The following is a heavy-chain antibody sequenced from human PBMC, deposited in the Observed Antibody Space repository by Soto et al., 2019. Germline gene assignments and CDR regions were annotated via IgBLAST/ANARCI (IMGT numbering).Heavy chain of an antibody. CDR3: ARGRDGDY. Sequence: QVHLVQAGAEVKKPGASVKVSCKGSGYAFTTYGITWVRQAPGQGLEWMGWISAHNGNTNYAQKLQGRVTVTRDTSTSTAYMELRSLRSDDTAVYYCARGRDGDYWGQGALVTVSS. V-gene: IGHV1-18*01. D-gene: IGHD6-6*01. CDR2: ISAHNGNT. CDR1: GYAFTTYG. J-gene: IGHJ4*02.